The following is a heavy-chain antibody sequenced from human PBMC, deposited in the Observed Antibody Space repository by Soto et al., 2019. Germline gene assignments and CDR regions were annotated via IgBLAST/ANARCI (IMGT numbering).Heavy chain of an antibody. Sequence: SETLSLTCTVSGGSISSGGYYWSWIRQHPGKGLEWIGYIYYSGSTYYNPSVKSRVTISVDTSKNHFSLKLSSVPAADTAVYYCARVSQYSSSWYSSGVFDFWGKGTMVTVSS. CDR2: IYYSGST. J-gene: IGHJ3*01. D-gene: IGHD6-13*01. V-gene: IGHV4-31*03. CDR3: ARVSQYSSSWYSSGVFDF. CDR1: GGSISSGGYY.